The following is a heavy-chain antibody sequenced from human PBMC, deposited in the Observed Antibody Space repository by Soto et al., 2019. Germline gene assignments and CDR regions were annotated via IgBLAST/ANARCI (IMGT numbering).Heavy chain of an antibody. V-gene: IGHV3-23*01. CDR2: VSIGGST. Sequence: GGSLRLSCAASGFTFSSYAMGWVRQGPGKGLEWVAVVSIGGSTHYADSVRGRFTISRDNSKNTLSLQMNSLTAEDTAVYFCAKRRGAGGHFDYWGQGALVAVSS. CDR3: AKRRGAGGHFDY. J-gene: IGHJ4*02. D-gene: IGHD2-15*01. CDR1: GFTFSSYA.